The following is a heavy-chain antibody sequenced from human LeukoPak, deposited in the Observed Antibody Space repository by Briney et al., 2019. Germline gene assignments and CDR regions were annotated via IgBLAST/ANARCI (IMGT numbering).Heavy chain of an antibody. V-gene: IGHV4-61*08. J-gene: IGHJ3*02. Sequence: PSETLSLTCAVSGGSISSGGYSWSWIRQPPGKGLECIGYIYYSGNTNYNPSLKSRVTISVHTSKNQFSLKLSSVTAADTAVYYCTRDVGTYAFDIWGQGTMVTVSS. CDR3: TRDVGTYAFDI. D-gene: IGHD1-1*01. CDR2: IYYSGNT. CDR1: GGSISSGGYS.